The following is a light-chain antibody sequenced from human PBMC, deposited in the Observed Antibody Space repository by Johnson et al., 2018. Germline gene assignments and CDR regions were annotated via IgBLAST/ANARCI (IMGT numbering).Light chain of an antibody. CDR2: ENN. V-gene: IGLV1-51*02. J-gene: IGLJ1*01. CDR3: GTWDSSLSAGNV. CDR1: SSNIGNNY. Sequence: QSVLTQPPSVSAAPGQKVTISCSGSSSNIGNNYVSWYQQLPGTAPKLLIYENNKRPSGIPDRFSGSKSGTSATLAITGLQTGDEADYYCGTWDSSLSAGNVVGTGTKVTGL.